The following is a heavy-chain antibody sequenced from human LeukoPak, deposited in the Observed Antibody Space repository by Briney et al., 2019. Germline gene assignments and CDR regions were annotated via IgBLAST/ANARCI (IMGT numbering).Heavy chain of an antibody. J-gene: IGHJ3*02. CDR3: ARFEYSSSSGAFDI. Sequence: SETLSLTCTVSGGSISSYYWIWIRQPPGKGLEWIGYIYYSGSTNYNPSLKSRVTISVDTSKNQFSLKLSSVTAADTAVYYCARFEYSSSSGAFDIWGQGTMVTVSS. CDR1: GGSISSYY. D-gene: IGHD6-6*01. CDR2: IYYSGST. V-gene: IGHV4-59*01.